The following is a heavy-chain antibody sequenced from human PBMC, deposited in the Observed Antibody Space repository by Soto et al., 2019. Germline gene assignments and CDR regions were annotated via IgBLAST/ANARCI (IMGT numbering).Heavy chain of an antibody. CDR1: GFTFSSYS. Sequence: GGSLRLSCAASGFTFSSYSMNWVRQAPGKGLEWVSSISSSSSYIYYADSVKGRFTISRDNAKNSLYLQMNSLRAEDTALYYCARALPDRNAFDIWGQGTMVIVSS. V-gene: IGHV3-21*01. CDR2: ISSSSSYI. CDR3: ARALPDRNAFDI. D-gene: IGHD2-15*01. J-gene: IGHJ3*02.